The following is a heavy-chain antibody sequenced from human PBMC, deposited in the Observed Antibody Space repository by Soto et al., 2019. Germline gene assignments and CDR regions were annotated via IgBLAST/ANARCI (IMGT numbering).Heavy chain of an antibody. V-gene: IGHV3-30-3*01. Sequence: QAQLVESGGGVVQPGTSLRLSCATSGFTFNSYAMQWVRQAPDKWLEWVSIISYDGNHKFYADSVKGRFTISRDNSKKTLYLVMNSLRPEDTAVYYWARDRRIAVAGPGWFDPWGGGTLDTVPS. D-gene: IGHD6-19*01. CDR2: ISYDGNHK. J-gene: IGHJ5*02. CDR1: GFTFNSYA. CDR3: ARDRRIAVAGPGWFDP.